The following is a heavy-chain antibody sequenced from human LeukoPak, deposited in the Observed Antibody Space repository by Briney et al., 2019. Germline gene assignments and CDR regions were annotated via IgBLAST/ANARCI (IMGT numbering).Heavy chain of an antibody. CDR3: ARGADYGDYFDY. J-gene: IGHJ4*02. CDR2: ISGNGAST. D-gene: IGHD4-17*01. Sequence: GGSLRLSCAASGFTFSSYAMSWVRQAPGKGLEWVSVISGNGASTHYADSVKGRFTISRDNSKNTLYLQMNSLRAEDTAVYYCARGADYGDYFDYWGQGTLVTVSS. CDR1: GFTFSSYA. V-gene: IGHV3-23*01.